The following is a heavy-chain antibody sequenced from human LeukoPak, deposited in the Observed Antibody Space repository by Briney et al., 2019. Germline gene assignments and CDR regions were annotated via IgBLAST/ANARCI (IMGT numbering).Heavy chain of an antibody. Sequence: GGSLRLSCAASGFNFSNYGMHWVRQAPGKGLEWVAVISYDGSNIYYADSVKGRFTISRDNSKNTLYLQMNSLRAEDTAVYYCAKDRSFEMATILGILDYWGQGTLVTVSS. CDR2: ISYDGSNI. CDR1: GFNFSNYG. CDR3: AKDRSFEMATILGILDY. D-gene: IGHD5-24*01. J-gene: IGHJ4*02. V-gene: IGHV3-30*18.